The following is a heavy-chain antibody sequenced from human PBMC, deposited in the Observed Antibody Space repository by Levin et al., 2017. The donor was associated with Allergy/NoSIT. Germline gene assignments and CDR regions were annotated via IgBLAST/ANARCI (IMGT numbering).Heavy chain of an antibody. D-gene: IGHD6-13*01. CDR1: GFTFSDHY. J-gene: IGHJ4*02. CDR2: IRNKANRYTT. Sequence: PGESLKISCAASGFTFSDHYMDWVRQAPGKGLEWVGRIRNKANRYTTEYAASVKGRFTISRDDSRNSLYLQVNSLKTEDTAVYYCASSAADFRDFDYWGQGTLVTVSS. V-gene: IGHV3-72*01. CDR3: ASSAADFRDFDY.